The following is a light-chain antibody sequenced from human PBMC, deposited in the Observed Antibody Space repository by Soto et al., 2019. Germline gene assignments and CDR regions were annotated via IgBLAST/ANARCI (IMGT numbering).Light chain of an antibody. Sequence: QSVLTQPRSVSGSPGQSVTISCTGTSSDVGGYRYVSWYQQHPGKAPKLMIYDVSKRPSGVPDRFSGSKSGNTASLIISGLQAEDEADYYCCSYTYTDGIFGGGTKVTVL. J-gene: IGLJ2*01. CDR2: DVS. V-gene: IGLV2-11*01. CDR3: CSYTYTDGI. CDR1: SSDVGGYRY.